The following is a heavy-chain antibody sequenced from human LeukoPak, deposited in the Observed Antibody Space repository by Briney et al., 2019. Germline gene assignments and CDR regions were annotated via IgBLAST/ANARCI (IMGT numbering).Heavy chain of an antibody. CDR2: IYYSGST. V-gene: IGHV4-39*07. J-gene: IGHJ4*02. CDR3: AREVSGSYYPTPDYFDY. Sequence: SETLSLTCTVSGGSISSNTYYWGWIRQPPGKGLEWIGSIYYSGSTYYNPSLKGRVTISVDTSKNQFSLKLSSVTAADTAVYYCAREVSGSYYPTPDYFDYWGQGTLVTVSS. CDR1: GGSISSNTYY. D-gene: IGHD1-26*01.